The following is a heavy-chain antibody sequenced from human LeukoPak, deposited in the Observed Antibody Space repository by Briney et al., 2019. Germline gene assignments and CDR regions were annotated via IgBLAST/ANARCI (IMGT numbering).Heavy chain of an antibody. Sequence: SETLSLTCTVSGGSIRSYYWSWIRQPPGKGLEWIGYIYYSGSTNYNPSLKSRVTISVDTSKNQFSLKLSSVTAADTAVYYCARHYCSSTSCSLGDYYYYMDVWGKGTTVTVSS. D-gene: IGHD2-2*01. CDR1: GGSIRSYY. J-gene: IGHJ6*03. CDR2: IYYSGST. V-gene: IGHV4-59*01. CDR3: ARHYCSSTSCSLGDYYYYMDV.